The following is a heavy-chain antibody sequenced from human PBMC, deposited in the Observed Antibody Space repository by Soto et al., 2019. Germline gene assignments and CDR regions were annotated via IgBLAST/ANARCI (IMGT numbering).Heavy chain of an antibody. CDR3: AKDRVGGTFYTPLGF. J-gene: IGHJ4*02. CDR1: VFNFDNYG. D-gene: IGHD1-7*01. Sequence: PGGSLRLSCQASVFNFDNYGMHWFRQAPGKGLEWVAVITYDGSNKYYADSVKGRFTISRDNSKNTLSLHLNTLKPEDTAVYHCAKDRVGGTFYTPLGFWGQGTLVTVSS. CDR2: ITYDGSNK. V-gene: IGHV3-30*18.